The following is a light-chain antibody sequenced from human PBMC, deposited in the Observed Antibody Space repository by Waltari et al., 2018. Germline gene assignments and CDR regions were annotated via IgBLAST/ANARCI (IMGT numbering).Light chain of an antibody. J-gene: IGKJ4*01. CDR2: GAS. CDR3: QQYNKWPPLT. Sequence: EVLMTQSPATLSVSPGERVTLSCRASQNIHDNLAWYQQKPGQPPRLLIYGASTRATAIPARFRGSGSGTEFTLTISSLQSEDFAIYYCQQYNKWPPLTFGGGTKVEIK. CDR1: QNIHDN. V-gene: IGKV3-15*01.